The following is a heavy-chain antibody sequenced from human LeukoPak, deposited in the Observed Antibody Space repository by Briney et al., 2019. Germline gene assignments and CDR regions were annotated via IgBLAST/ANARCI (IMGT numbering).Heavy chain of an antibody. CDR1: GGSVSSGSYY. V-gene: IGHV4-39*01. D-gene: IGHD6-13*01. CDR2: IYYSGST. Sequence: KPSETLSLTCTVSGGSVSSGSYYWGWIRQPPGKGLEWIGSIYYSGSTYYNPSLKSRVTISVDTSKNQFSLKLSSVTAADTAVYYCARRRYSSSWGVDYWGQGTLVTVSS. CDR3: ARRRYSSSWGVDY. J-gene: IGHJ4*02.